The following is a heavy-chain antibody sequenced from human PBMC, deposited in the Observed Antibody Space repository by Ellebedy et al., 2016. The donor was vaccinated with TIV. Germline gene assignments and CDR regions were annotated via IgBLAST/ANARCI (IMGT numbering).Heavy chain of an antibody. Sequence: GESLKIPCAASGFTFSTYWMSWVRQAPGKGLEWVANIKYDGSEKYYVKSVKGRFTISRDNAKNSLYLQMDSLRAEDTAVYYCARWYDDSWTGYYTWGQGTVVTVSS. J-gene: IGHJ5*02. V-gene: IGHV3-7*02. CDR1: GFTFSTYW. D-gene: IGHD3-3*01. CDR3: ARWYDDSWTGYYT. CDR2: IKYDGSEK.